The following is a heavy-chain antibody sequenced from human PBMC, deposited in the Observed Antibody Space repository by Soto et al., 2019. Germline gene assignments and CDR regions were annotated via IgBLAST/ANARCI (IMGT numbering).Heavy chain of an antibody. CDR2: ISSSSSYI. CDR1: GFTFSSYS. CDR3: ARVEAWELPHDAFDI. V-gene: IGHV3-21*01. D-gene: IGHD1-26*01. J-gene: IGHJ3*02. Sequence: EVQLVESGGGLVKPGGSLRLSCAATGFTFSSYSMNWVRQAPGKGLEWVSSISSSSSYIYYADSVKGRFTISRDNAKNSLYLQMNSLRAEDTAVYYCARVEAWELPHDAFDIWGQGTMVTVSS.